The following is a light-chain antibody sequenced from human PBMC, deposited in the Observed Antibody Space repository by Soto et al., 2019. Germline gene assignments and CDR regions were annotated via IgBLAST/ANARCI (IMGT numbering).Light chain of an antibody. CDR3: MQALQGLT. CDR2: FGS. J-gene: IGKJ5*01. CDR1: QSLLYNNTYNY. Sequence: TPGHPASISCRSSQSLLYNNTYNYLDWYVQKPGQSPQLLIYFGSNRAPGVPDRFSCSGSGTDFTLKINSVEVEDVGTYYCMQALQGLTFGQGTRLEIK. V-gene: IGKV2-28*01.